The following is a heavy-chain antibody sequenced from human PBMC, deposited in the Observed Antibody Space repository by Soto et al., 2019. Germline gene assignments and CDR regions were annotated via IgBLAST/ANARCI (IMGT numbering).Heavy chain of an antibody. V-gene: IGHV1-18*01. CDR1: VYGLTRYG. CDR3: ARDVARVGWFDP. D-gene: IGHD2-21*01. J-gene: IGHJ5*02. Sequence: SVKRACKAAVYGLTRYGSSCGRHAPGQGLEWMGWISAYNGNTNYAQKLQGRVTMTTDTSTSTAYMELRSLRSDDTAVYYCARDVARVGWFDPWGQGTLVTVSS. CDR2: ISAYNGNT.